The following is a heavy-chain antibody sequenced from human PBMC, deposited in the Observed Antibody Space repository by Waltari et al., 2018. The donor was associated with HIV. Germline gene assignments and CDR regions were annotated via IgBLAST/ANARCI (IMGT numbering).Heavy chain of an antibody. V-gene: IGHV4-34*01. CDR3: ARDSVPSFDYGDYYYYGMDV. Sequence: QVQLQQWGAGLLRPSETLSLTCAVYGGSFSGYYWSWIRQPPGKGLEWIGEINHSGSSNYNPSLKSRVTISVDTSKNQVSLRLRSVTAADTAVYYCARDSVPSFDYGDYYYYGMDVWSQGTTVTVSS. D-gene: IGHD4-17*01. CDR1: GGSFSGYY. J-gene: IGHJ6*01. CDR2: INHSGSS.